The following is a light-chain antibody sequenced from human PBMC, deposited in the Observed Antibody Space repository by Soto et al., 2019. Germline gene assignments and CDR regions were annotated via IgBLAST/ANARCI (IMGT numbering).Light chain of an antibody. J-gene: IGKJ1*01. CDR2: DVS. Sequence: EIVLTQSPGTLSLSPGERATLSCRSSQSVSSSYLAWYQQKPGQAPRLLIYDVSSRATGIPDRFSGSGSATYFTLTISRLEPEDFTVYYCQQYGSSPTFGQGTKVEIK. CDR1: QSVSSSY. V-gene: IGKV3-20*01. CDR3: QQYGSSPT.